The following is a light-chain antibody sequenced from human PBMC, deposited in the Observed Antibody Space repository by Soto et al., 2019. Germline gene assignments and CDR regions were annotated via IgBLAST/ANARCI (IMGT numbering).Light chain of an antibody. CDR3: PQLNSFPPSFT. CDR2: GAS. CDR1: QGISSY. J-gene: IGKJ3*01. V-gene: IGKV1-9*01. Sequence: DIQLTQSPSFLSASVGDRVTITCRASQGISSYLAWYQQRPGEPPELLIYGASTLRPGVASRFSGSGSGTEFTLTIRSLQPEDFATYFCPQLNSFPPSFTFGPGTTVAIK.